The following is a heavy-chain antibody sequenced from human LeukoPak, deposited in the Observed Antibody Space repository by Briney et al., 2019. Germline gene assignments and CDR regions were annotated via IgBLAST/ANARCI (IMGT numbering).Heavy chain of an antibody. CDR3: ARGGIAVAGSANLDY. Sequence: PSETLSLTCAVYGGSFSGYYWSWIRQPPGKGLEWIGEINHSGSTNYNPSLKSRVTISVDTSKNQFSLKLSSVTVADTAVYYCARGGIAVAGSANLDYWGQGTLVTVS. D-gene: IGHD6-19*01. CDR2: INHSGST. CDR1: GGSFSGYY. V-gene: IGHV4-34*01. J-gene: IGHJ4*02.